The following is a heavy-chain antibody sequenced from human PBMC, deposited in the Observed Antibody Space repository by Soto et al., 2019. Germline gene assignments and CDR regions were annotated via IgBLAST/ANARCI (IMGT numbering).Heavy chain of an antibody. D-gene: IGHD2-15*01. V-gene: IGHV3-23*01. Sequence: DVQLLESGGGLVQPEGSLRLSCAASGFTFSSYAMGWVRQGPGKGLEWVAVVSIGGSTHYADSVRGRFTISRDNSKNTLSLQMNGLTAADTAVYFCAKRRGAGGHFDYWGEGAWSPAP. CDR2: VSIGGST. J-gene: IGHJ4*02. CDR1: GFTFSSYA. CDR3: AKRRGAGGHFDY.